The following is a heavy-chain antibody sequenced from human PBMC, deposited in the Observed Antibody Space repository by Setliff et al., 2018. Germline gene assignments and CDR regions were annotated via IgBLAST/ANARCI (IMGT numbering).Heavy chain of an antibody. V-gene: IGHV2-70*11. J-gene: IGHJ6*03. CDR1: GFSLSTSGMC. D-gene: IGHD6-25*01. Sequence: SGPTLVNPTQTLTLTCTFSGFSLSTSGMCVSWIRQPPGKALEWLARIDWDDDKYYSTSLETRLTISKDTSKNQVVLTMTNMDPVDTATYYCARIAASSYYYYYMDVWGKGTTVTVSS. CDR3: ARIAASSYYYYYMDV. CDR2: IDWDDDK.